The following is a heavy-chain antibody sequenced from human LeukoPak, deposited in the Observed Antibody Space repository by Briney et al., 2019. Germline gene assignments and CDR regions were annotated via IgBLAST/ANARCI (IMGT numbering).Heavy chain of an antibody. D-gene: IGHD2-2*01. CDR3: ASLRYGPGYCSSTSCYAGYYFDY. Sequence: SETLSLTCTVSGGSISSYYWSWIRQPPGKGLEWIGEIYHSGSTNYNPSLKSRVTISVDKSKNQFSLKLSSVTAADTAVYYCASLRYGPGYCSSTSCYAGYYFDYWGQGTLVTVSS. CDR2: IYHSGST. CDR1: GGSISSYY. J-gene: IGHJ4*02. V-gene: IGHV4-59*12.